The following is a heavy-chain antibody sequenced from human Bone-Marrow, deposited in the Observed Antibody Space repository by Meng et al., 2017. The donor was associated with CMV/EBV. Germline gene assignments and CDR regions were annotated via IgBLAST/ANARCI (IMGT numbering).Heavy chain of an antibody. Sequence: ASVKVSCKASGYTFTSYDINWVRQATGQGFEWMGWISAYSGNTNYAQKLQGRVSMTTDTSTSTAYMELRSLRSEDTAVYYCARGGEMATLSGFDYWGQGTLVTAPQ. CDR1: GYTFTSYD. V-gene: IGHV1-18*01. CDR2: ISAYSGNT. J-gene: IGHJ4*02. CDR3: ARGGEMATLSGFDY. D-gene: IGHD5-24*01.